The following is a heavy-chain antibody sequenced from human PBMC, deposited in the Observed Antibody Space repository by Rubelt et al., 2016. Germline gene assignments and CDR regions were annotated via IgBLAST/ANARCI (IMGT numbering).Heavy chain of an antibody. V-gene: IGHV2-5*02. CDR1: GFSLSTSGVG. D-gene: IGHD5-18*01. J-gene: IGHJ4*02. CDR2: IYWDDDK. Sequence: QITLKESGPTLVKPTQTLTLTCTFSGFSLSTSGVGVGWIRQPPGTALEWLALIYWDDDKRYSPSLKSRFTITKYTSKNQVGLTMTNMDPVDTATYYCAHSEYTYGRFDYWGQGTLVTVSS. CDR3: AHSEYTYGRFDY.